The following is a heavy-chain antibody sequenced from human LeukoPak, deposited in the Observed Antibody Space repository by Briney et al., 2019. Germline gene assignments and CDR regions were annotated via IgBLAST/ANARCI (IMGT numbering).Heavy chain of an antibody. D-gene: IGHD3-10*01. J-gene: IGHJ4*02. CDR2: INPHSGGT. V-gene: IGHV1-2*02. CDR1: GYTFTGYY. CDR3: ARDQAPYYYGSGSYPEALDY. Sequence: GASVKVSCKASGYTFTGYYMHWVRQAPGQGLEWMGWINPHSGGTNYAQEFQGRVTMTRDTSISTAYMELSSLRPDDTAVYYCARDQAPYYYGSGSYPEALDYWGQGTLVTVSS.